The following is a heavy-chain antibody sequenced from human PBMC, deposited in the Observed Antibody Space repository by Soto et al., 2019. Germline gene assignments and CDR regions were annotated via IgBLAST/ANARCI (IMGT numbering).Heavy chain of an antibody. D-gene: IGHD3-16*01. Sequence: GGSLRLSCTASGLTFSAYATTWHSWVRQAPGKGLEWVSTISDSAGSTYYADSVKGRFTLSRDNSKTTLYLQMNSLRAEDTAVYFCTCGGVSVMDVWGQGTTVTVSS. V-gene: IGHV3-23*01. CDR3: TCGGVSVMDV. CDR1: GLTFSAYA. CDR2: ISDSAGST. J-gene: IGHJ6*02.